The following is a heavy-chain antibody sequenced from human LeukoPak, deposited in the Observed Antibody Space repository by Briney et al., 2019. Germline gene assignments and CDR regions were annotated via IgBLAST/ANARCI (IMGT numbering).Heavy chain of an antibody. CDR3: SRQTRRDGYNYDY. CDR2: IKQDGSEK. Sequence: PGGSLRLSCAASGFTFSSYWMSWVRQAPGKGLEWVANIKQDGSEKYYVDSVKGRFTISRDNAKNSLYLQMNSLRAEDTAVYYCSRQTRRDGYNYDYWGQGTLVTVSS. CDR1: GFTFSSYW. V-gene: IGHV3-7*01. J-gene: IGHJ4*02. D-gene: IGHD5-24*01.